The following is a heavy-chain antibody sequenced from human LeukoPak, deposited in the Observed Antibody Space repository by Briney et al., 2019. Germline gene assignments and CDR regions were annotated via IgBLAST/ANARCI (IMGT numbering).Heavy chain of an antibody. V-gene: IGHV3-23*01. J-gene: IGHJ4*01. CDR2: LSDSGITT. CDR3: AKGIYSSGWSYFDY. D-gene: IGHD6-19*01. CDR1: GFTFSNSA. Sequence: GGSLRLSCAASGFTFSNSAMSWVRQAPGKGLEWVSTLSDSGITTYYADSVKGRFTISRDNSKNTLYPQMNSLRAEDTAVYYCAKGIYSSGWSYFDYWGHGTLVTVSS.